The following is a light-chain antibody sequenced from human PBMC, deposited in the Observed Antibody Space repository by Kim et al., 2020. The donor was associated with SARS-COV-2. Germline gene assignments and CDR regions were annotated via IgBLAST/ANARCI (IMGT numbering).Light chain of an antibody. CDR2: DVS. CDR3: SSYTSSSTVV. V-gene: IGLV2-14*01. Sequence: QSALTQPASVSGSPGQPITISCTGTSSDVGGYNYVSWYQQHPGKAPKLMIYDVSKRPSGVSNRFFGSKSGNTASLTISGLQAEDEADYYCSSYTSSSTVVFGGGTRLTVL. CDR1: SSDVGGYNY. J-gene: IGLJ2*01.